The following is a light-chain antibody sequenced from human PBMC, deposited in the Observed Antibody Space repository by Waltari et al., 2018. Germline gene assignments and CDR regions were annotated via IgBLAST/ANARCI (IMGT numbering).Light chain of an antibody. J-gene: IGKJ4*01. Sequence: AIQVTQSPSSPSAPLGDRVTITGRASQDLDIWLACYQQNPGKAPNLPINVASVLESGVRSRFSGSGCGTDFTLTICSLQPEDFATYYCQQLHSYPRAFGGGTKVESK. V-gene: IGKV1-13*02. CDR1: QDLDIW. CDR2: VAS. CDR3: QQLHSYPRA.